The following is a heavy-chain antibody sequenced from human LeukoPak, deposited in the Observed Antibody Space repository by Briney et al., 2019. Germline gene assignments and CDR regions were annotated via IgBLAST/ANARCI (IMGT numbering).Heavy chain of an antibody. CDR2: INQGKSVK. Sequence: GGSLRLLCAASRFIFTAFWMTWLRQAPGKGREWVTNINQGKSVKLYEVHVRGRFTISRDIDKNSIYLKMSSRRGEDMAVYYCATTKGAAGGPFWGQGTLVTVST. CDR1: RFIFTAFW. V-gene: IGHV3-7*01. J-gene: IGHJ4*02. D-gene: IGHD5-24*01. CDR3: ATTKGAAGGPF.